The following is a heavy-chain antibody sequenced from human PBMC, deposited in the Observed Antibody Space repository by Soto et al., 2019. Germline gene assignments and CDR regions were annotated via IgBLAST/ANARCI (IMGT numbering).Heavy chain of an antibody. J-gene: IGHJ4*02. CDR2: ISGSGGST. CDR3: AGSHTAYTGIDY. CDR1: GFTFSSYA. V-gene: IGHV3-23*01. Sequence: GGSLRLSCAASGFTFSSYAMSWVRQAPGKGLEWVSAISGSGGSTYYADSVKGRFTISRDNSKNTLYLQMNSLRAEDTAVYYCAGSHTAYTGIDYWGQGTLVTVSS. D-gene: IGHD2-2*02.